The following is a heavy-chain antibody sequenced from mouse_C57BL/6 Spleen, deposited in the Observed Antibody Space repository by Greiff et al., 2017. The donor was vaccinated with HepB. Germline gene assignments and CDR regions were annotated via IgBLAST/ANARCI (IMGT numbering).Heavy chain of an antibody. Sequence: EVKLMESGGGLVQSGRSLRLSCATSGFTFSDFYMEWVRQAPGKGLEWIAASRNKANDYTTEYSASVKGRFIVSRDTSQSILYLQMNALRAEDTAIYYCARDGYDGPFDYWGQGTTLTVSS. V-gene: IGHV7-1*01. D-gene: IGHD2-3*01. CDR3: ARDGYDGPFDY. J-gene: IGHJ2*01. CDR1: GFTFSDFY. CDR2: SRNKANDYTT.